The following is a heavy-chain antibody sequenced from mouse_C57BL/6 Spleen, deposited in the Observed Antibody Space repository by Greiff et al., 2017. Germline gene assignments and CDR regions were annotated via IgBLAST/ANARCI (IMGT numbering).Heavy chain of an antibody. D-gene: IGHD2-1*01. Sequence: EVKLMESGGGLVQPGGSLKLSCAASGFTFSDYGMAWVRQAPRKGPEWVAFISNLAYSIYYADTVTGRFTISRENAKNTLYLEMSSLRSEDTAMYYCARHGGNYGDYAMDYWGQGTSVTVSS. CDR2: ISNLAYSI. J-gene: IGHJ4*01. CDR3: ARHGGNYGDYAMDY. V-gene: IGHV5-15*01. CDR1: GFTFSDYG.